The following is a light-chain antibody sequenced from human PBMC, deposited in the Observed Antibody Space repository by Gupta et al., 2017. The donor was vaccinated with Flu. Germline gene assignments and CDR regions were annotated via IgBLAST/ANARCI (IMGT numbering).Light chain of an antibody. Sequence: PSTLSASVGDRVTITCRASQNIDSWLAWYQKKPGRAPKSLIYKASSLETGVPSRFSGSGSGTEFSLTISRLQPDDFATYYCQHERSSPWTFGQGTKVEIK. CDR3: QHERSSPWT. CDR1: QNIDSW. J-gene: IGKJ1*01. CDR2: KAS. V-gene: IGKV1-5*03.